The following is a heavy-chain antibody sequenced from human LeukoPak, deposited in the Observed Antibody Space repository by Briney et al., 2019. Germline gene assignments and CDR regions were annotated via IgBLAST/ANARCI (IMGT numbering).Heavy chain of an antibody. CDR2: ISISSSYI. J-gene: IGHJ4*02. CDR3: ATNPPGIAVAGNGNFDY. CDR1: GFTFSSYS. V-gene: IGHV3-21*04. D-gene: IGHD6-19*01. Sequence: PGGSLRLYCSASGFTFSSYSMNWVRQAPGKGLEWVSSISISSSYIYYADSVRGRFTISRDNAKNSLYLQMNSLRTGDTAFYYCATNPPGIAVAGNGNFDYWGQGTLVTVSS.